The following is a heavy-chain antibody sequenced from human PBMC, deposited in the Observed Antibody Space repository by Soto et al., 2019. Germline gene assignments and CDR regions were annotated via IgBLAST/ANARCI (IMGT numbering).Heavy chain of an antibody. Sequence: QVPLVQSGAEVKKPGASVKVSCKASGYTFTSYAMHWVRQAPGQRLEWMGWINAGNGNTKYSQKFQGRVTITRDTSASTAYMELSSLRSEDTAVYYCARGSSSGWYAEYFDLWGRGTLVTVSS. V-gene: IGHV1-3*01. CDR3: ARGSSSGWYAEYFDL. CDR1: GYTFTSYA. CDR2: INAGNGNT. D-gene: IGHD6-19*01. J-gene: IGHJ2*01.